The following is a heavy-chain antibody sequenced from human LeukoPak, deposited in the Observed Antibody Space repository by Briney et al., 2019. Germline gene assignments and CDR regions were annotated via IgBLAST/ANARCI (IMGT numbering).Heavy chain of an antibody. J-gene: IGHJ4*02. V-gene: IGHV4-59*01. CDR1: VGSIRGLY. CDR2: IYYSGST. CDR3: TGAGYYYDSSGYSTAFDY. Sequence: SETLCLTCTVSVGSIRGLYTSWTRQAPGQGLEWIGYIYYSGSTNYNPSLQSRVTISVDTSKNQFSLTLSSVTAADPAVSYCTGAGYYYDSSGYSTAFDYWGQGTLVTVSS. D-gene: IGHD3-22*01.